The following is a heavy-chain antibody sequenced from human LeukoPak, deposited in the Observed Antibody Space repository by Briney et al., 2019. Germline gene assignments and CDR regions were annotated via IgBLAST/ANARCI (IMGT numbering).Heavy chain of an antibody. V-gene: IGHV1-18*01. CDR1: GDTFTMDG. CDR3: ARDGLAVAGTWYYGMDV. J-gene: IGHJ6*02. D-gene: IGHD6-19*01. Sequence: AAVRVSFKASGDTFTMDGISWGRQAPGQGGERRGWISAYNGNTNYAQNLQGRVTMTTATSKSTAYMELRSLRSDDTAVYYCARDGLAVAGTWYYGMDVWGQGTTVTVSS. CDR2: ISAYNGNT.